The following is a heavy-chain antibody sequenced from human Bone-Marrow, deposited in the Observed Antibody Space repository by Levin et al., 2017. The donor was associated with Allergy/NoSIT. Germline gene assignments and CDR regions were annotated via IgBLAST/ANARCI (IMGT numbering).Heavy chain of an antibody. CDR2: IVARDVIT. J-gene: IGHJ5*02. D-gene: IGHD6-19*01. Sequence: QTGGSLRLSCAASGFNIRTSGMSWVRQAPGKGLEWLASIVARDVITYYADSVRGRFTISRDNSKSTLFLQMDSLRAEDTALYYCAKCRPYGTGWCNCLDPWGQGTRVSVSS. CDR1: GFNIRTSG. V-gene: IGHV3-23*01. CDR3: AKCRPYGTGWCNCLDP.